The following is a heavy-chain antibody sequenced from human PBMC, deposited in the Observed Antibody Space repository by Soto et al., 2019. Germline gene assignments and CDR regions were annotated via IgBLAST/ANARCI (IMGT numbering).Heavy chain of an antibody. Sequence: QVQLVQSGAEVKKPGSSVKVSCKASGGTFSSYAISWVRQAPGQGLEWMGGIIPIFGTANYAQKFQGRVTITADESASTAYMERSSLRSEDTAVYYCARANEPYSITGTGGDYWGQGTLVTVSS. CDR2: IIPIFGTA. V-gene: IGHV1-69*01. CDR1: GGTFSSYA. D-gene: IGHD1-7*01. J-gene: IGHJ4*02. CDR3: ARANEPYSITGTGGDY.